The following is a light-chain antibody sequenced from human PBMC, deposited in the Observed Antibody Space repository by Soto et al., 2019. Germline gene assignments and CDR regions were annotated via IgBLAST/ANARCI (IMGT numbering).Light chain of an antibody. J-gene: IGLJ3*02. CDR3: SSYTSTNTWV. V-gene: IGLV2-14*01. CDR2: EVS. CDR1: SSDVGGYNY. Sequence: QSALTQPASVSGSPGQSITISCTRTSSDVGGYNYVSWYQQHPGKAPKFLIYEVSNRPSGVSNRFSGSKSGNTASLTISGLQAEDEADYYCSSYTSTNTWVFGGGTKVTVL.